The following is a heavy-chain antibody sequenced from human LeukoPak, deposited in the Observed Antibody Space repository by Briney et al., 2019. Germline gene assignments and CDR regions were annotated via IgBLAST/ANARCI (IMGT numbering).Heavy chain of an antibody. V-gene: IGHV4-61*01. J-gene: IGHJ4*02. CDR2: IHYSGST. CDR1: GYSISSGYY. Sequence: SETLSLTCTVSGYSISSGYYWGWIRQPPGKGLEWIGYIHYSGSTNYNPSLRSRVTISIDTSNNQFSLKLSFVTAADTAVYYCANGRIAAAALPDYWGQGTLVTVSS. D-gene: IGHD6-13*01. CDR3: ANGRIAAAALPDY.